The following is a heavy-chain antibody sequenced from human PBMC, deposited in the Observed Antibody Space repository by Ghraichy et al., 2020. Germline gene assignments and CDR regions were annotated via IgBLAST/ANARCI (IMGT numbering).Heavy chain of an antibody. CDR3: AKEQGYSSGYIPPGMDV. D-gene: IGHD5-18*01. V-gene: IGHV3-30*02. CDR1: GFTFSSYG. CDR2: IRYDGSNK. Sequence: GESLNISCAASGFTFSSYGMHWVRQAPGKGLEWVAFIRYDGSNKYYADSVKGRFSISRDNSKNTLYLQMNSLRAGDTAVYYCAKEQGYSSGYIPPGMDVWGQGTTVTVSS. J-gene: IGHJ6*02.